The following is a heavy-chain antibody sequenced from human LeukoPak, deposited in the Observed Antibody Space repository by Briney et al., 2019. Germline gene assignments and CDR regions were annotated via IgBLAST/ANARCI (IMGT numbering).Heavy chain of an antibody. D-gene: IGHD4/OR15-4a*01. Sequence: QPGGSLRLSCAASGFTFSNAWMSWVRQAPGKGLEWVGRIKRKTDGGTTDYAAPVKGRFSISRDDSKNTLYLQMNSLKTEDTAVYYCTTLGAFDYWGLGTLVTVSS. V-gene: IGHV3-15*01. CDR1: GFTFSNAW. CDR3: TTLGAFDY. J-gene: IGHJ4*02. CDR2: IKRKTDGGTT.